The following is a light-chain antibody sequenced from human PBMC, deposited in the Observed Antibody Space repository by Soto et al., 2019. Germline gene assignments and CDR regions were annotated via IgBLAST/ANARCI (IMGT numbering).Light chain of an antibody. CDR3: QQYNKWPRT. CDR2: GAS. Sequence: EIVLTQSPCTLSLSPGESATLSCRASQSVSSSYLAWYQQKPGQAPRLLIYGASTRATGIPDRFSGSGSGTDFTLIISRLEPEDFAVYYCQQYNKWPRTFGQGTKVDI. CDR1: QSVSSSY. J-gene: IGKJ1*01. V-gene: IGKV3-20*01.